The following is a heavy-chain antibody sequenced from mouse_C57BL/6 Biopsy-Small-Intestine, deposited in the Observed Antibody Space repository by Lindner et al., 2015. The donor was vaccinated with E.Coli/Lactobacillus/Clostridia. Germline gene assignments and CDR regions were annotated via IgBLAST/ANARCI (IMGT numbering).Heavy chain of an antibody. CDR3: ARHESQFDY. CDR2: INPYNGDT. Sequence: VQLQESGPELVKPGDSVKISCKASGYSFTGYFMNWVMQSHGKSLEWIGRINPYNGDTFYNQKFKDKATLTADKSSSTVYMELSRLTSEDSAVYFCARHESQFDYWGQGTTLTVSS. CDR1: GYSFTGYF. V-gene: IGHV1-20*01. J-gene: IGHJ2*01.